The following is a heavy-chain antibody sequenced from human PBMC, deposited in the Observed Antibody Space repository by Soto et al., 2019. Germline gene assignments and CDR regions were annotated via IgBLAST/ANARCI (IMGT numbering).Heavy chain of an antibody. V-gene: IGHV4-30-4*01. CDR3: AREFGFTFGGVIAP. CDR2: IYYSGST. Sequence: SETLSLTCTVSGGSISSGDYYWSWIRQPPGKGLEWIGYIYYSGSTYYNPSLKSRVTISVDTSKNQFSLKLSSVTAADTAVYYCAREFGFTFGGVIAPWGQGTLVTVS. D-gene: IGHD3-16*01. J-gene: IGHJ5*02. CDR1: GGSISSGDYY.